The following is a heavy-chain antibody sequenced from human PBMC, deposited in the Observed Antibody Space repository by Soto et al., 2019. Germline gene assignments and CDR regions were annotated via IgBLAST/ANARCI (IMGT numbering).Heavy chain of an antibody. D-gene: IGHD1-26*01. J-gene: IGHJ4*02. V-gene: IGHV3-7*03. CDR1: GFTFSTYW. Sequence: EVQLVESGGGLVQPGGSLRLSCAASGFTFSTYWMSWVRQAPGKGLEWLANIKQDGSEKYYVDSVEGRFTISRDNAKNSLYLQMNRLRAEDTAVYYCAREWSPPLAVFDYWGQGTLVTVSS. CDR2: IKQDGSEK. CDR3: AREWSPPLAVFDY.